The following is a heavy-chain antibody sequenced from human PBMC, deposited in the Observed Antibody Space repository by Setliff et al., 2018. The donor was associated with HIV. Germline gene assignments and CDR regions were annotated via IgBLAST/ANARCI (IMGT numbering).Heavy chain of an antibody. CDR3: AQAQTSVSGSYYQYLQH. CDR1: GFTFRSYE. Sequence: GGSLRLSCAASGFTFRSYEMNWVRQAPGKGLEWLSYISSSGNTIYYTDSLKGRFTISRDNARSSLYLEMNSLRAEDTAVYYCAQAQTSVSGSYYQYLQHWGQGTLVTVSS. CDR2: ISSSGNTI. D-gene: IGHD3-10*01. V-gene: IGHV3-48*03. J-gene: IGHJ1*01.